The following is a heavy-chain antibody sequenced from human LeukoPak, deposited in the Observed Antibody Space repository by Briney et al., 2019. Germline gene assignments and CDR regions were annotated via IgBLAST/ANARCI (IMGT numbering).Heavy chain of an antibody. Sequence: GASVKVSCKASGYTFTGYYMHWVRQAPGQGLEWMGWINPNSGGTNYAQKFQGRVTMTRDTSISTAYMELSRLRSDDTAVYYCARDFLRRTAAGCLYYYMDVWGKGTTVTVSS. CDR3: ARDFLRRTAAGCLYYYMDV. CDR2: INPNSGGT. V-gene: IGHV1-2*02. J-gene: IGHJ6*03. D-gene: IGHD6-13*01. CDR1: GYTFTGYY.